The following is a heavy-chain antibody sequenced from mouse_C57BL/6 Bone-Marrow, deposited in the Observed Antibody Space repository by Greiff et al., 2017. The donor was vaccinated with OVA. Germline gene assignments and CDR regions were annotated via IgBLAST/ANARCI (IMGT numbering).Heavy chain of an antibody. V-gene: IGHV1-39*01. CDR3: GGRSLYWYIDV. D-gene: IGHD6-2*01. CDR2: INPNYGTT. CDR1: GYSFTDYN. Sequence: EVQLQQSGPELVKPGASVKISCKASGYSFTDYNMNWVKQSNGKCLAWIGVINPNYGTTSYNQKFKGKATLTVAQSSSTAYRQHDSPTSEDSAVYYWGGRSLYWYIDVWGTGTTVTVSS. J-gene: IGHJ1*03.